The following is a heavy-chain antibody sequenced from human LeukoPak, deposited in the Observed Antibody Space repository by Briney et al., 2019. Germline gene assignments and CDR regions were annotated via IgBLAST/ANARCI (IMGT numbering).Heavy chain of an antibody. CDR2: ISYDGSNK. D-gene: IGHD1-26*01. CDR1: GLTFSSYG. V-gene: IGHV3-30*18. J-gene: IGHJ4*02. CDR3: AKDQIDWEWELLIGSFDY. Sequence: GGSLRLSCAASGLTFSSYGMHWVRQAPGKGLEWVAVISYDGSNKYYADSVKGRYTISRDNSKNTLYLKMNSLRAEDTAVYYCAKDQIDWEWELLIGSFDYWGQGTLVTVSS.